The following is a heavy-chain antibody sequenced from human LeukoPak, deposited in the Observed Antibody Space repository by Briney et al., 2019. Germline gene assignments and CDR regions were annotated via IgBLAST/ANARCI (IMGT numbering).Heavy chain of an antibody. D-gene: IGHD4-17*01. J-gene: IGHJ3*02. CDR3: AKNNIIGDYGDYYHDAFDI. CDR1: GFTFSSYA. CDR2: ISSNGGST. Sequence: GGSLRLSCAASGFTFSSYAMHWVRQAPGKGLEYVSAISSNGGSTYYANSVKGRFTIYRENYKNTLYLQMGSLRAEDTAVYYCAKNNIIGDYGDYYHDAFDIWGQGTMVTVSS. V-gene: IGHV3-64*01.